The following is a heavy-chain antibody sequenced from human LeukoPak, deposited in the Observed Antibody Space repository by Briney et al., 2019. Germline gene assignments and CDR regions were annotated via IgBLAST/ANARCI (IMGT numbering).Heavy chain of an antibody. J-gene: IGHJ3*02. D-gene: IGHD3-10*01. CDR2: IYPGDSDT. CDR3: ARKFHAPLWFGESVAFDI. CDR1: GYSFTSYW. V-gene: IGHV5-51*01. Sequence: GESLKISCKGSGYSFTSYWIGWVRQMPGKGLEWMGIIYPGDSDTRFSPPFQGQVTISADKSISTAYLQWSSLKASDTAMYYCARKFHAPLWFGESVAFDIWGQGTMVTVSS.